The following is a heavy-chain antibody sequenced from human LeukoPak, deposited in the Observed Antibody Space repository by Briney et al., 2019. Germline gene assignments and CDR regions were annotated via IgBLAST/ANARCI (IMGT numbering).Heavy chain of an antibody. D-gene: IGHD4-11*01. J-gene: IGHJ4*02. CDR1: EFTLSNYW. V-gene: IGHV3-21*01. CDR2: ISSGGSYI. Sequence: GGSLRLSCAASEFTLSNYWMNWVRQAPGKGLEWVSSISSGGSYIYYSGSVQGRFTISRDNAKNSLYPQMNSLRAEDTAVYYCARGTPTTRDFDYWGQGTLVTVSS. CDR3: ARGTPTTRDFDY.